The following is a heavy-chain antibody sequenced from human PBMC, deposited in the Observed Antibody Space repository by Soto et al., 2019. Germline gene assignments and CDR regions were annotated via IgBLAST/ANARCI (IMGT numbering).Heavy chain of an antibody. V-gene: IGHV1-8*01. CDR1: GYTFTSYD. D-gene: IGHD3-3*01. CDR3: ARGGVYDFWSGYFSHYYYGLDV. Sequence: GASVKVSCKASGYTFTSYDINWVRQATGQGLEWMGWMNPNSGNTGCAQKFQGRVTMTRNTSISTAYMELSSLRSEDTAVYYCARGGVYDFWSGYFSHYYYGLDVWGQGTTVTVSS. CDR2: MNPNSGNT. J-gene: IGHJ6*02.